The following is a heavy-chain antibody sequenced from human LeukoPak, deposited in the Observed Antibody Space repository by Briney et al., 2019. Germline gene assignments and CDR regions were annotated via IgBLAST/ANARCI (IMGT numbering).Heavy chain of an antibody. D-gene: IGHD3-16*01. CDR1: GGSVSSGSYY. CDR2: IYYSGST. J-gene: IGHJ5*02. CDR3: ARDRVGGGIGHWFDP. V-gene: IGHV4-61*01. Sequence: SETLSLTCTVSGGSVSSGSYYWSWIRQPPGKGLEWIGYIYYSGSTNYNPSLKSRVTISVDTSKNQFSLKLSSVTAADTAVYYCARDRVGGGIGHWFDPWGQGTLVTASS.